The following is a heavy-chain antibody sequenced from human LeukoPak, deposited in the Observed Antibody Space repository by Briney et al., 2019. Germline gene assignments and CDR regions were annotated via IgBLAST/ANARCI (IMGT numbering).Heavy chain of an antibody. D-gene: IGHD2-2*01. CDR3: ARVGSSTSYYYYMDV. Sequence: ASVKVSCKASGYTFTSYDINWVRQATGQGLEWMGWMNPNSGNTGYAQKFQGSVTITRNTSISTAYMELSSLRSEDTAVYYCARVGSSTSYYYYMDVWGKGTTVTVSS. V-gene: IGHV1-8*03. CDR1: GYTFTSYD. J-gene: IGHJ6*03. CDR2: MNPNSGNT.